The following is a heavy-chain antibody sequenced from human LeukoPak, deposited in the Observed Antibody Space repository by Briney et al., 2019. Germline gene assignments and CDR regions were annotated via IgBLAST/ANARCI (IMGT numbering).Heavy chain of an antibody. V-gene: IGHV3-23*01. J-gene: IGHJ2*01. Sequence: PGGSLRLSCAASGFTFSSYAMSWVRQAPGKGLEWVSAISGGGGTIYYADSLKGRFTVSRDNSKNTLFLQMNSLRAEDTAVYYCARRLNSVGGRDFDLWGRGTLVTVSS. D-gene: IGHD1-26*01. CDR2: ISGGGGTI. CDR3: ARRLNSVGGRDFDL. CDR1: GFTFSSYA.